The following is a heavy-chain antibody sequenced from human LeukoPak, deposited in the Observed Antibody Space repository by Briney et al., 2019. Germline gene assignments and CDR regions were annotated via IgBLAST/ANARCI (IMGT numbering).Heavy chain of an antibody. J-gene: IGHJ4*02. V-gene: IGHV1-2*02. Sequence: ASVKVSCKSSGYTFSGYYIQWVRQAPGQGIERMGWIDPKTGGSKYEQKFQGRVTMISDTSISPASMDLSSLRSDDTAVYYCARDLVVGYAPPSFDYWGQGTLVTVSS. CDR2: IDPKTGGS. CDR1: GYTFSGYY. D-gene: IGHD5-12*01. CDR3: ARDLVVGYAPPSFDY.